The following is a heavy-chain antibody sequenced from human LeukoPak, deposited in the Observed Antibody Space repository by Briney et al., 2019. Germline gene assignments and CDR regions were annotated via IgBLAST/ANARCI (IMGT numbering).Heavy chain of an antibody. D-gene: IGHD2-15*01. V-gene: IGHV6-1*01. J-gene: IGHJ4*02. Sequence: SQTLSLTCAISGDSVSSNSAAWNRIRQSPSRGLEWLGRTYYRSKWYNGYAVSVKSRITINPDTSKNQFSLQLNSVTPEDTAVHYCARADCSGGSCHFDYWGQGTLVTVSS. CDR3: ARADCSGGSCHFDY. CDR1: GDSVSSNSAA. CDR2: TYYRSKWYN.